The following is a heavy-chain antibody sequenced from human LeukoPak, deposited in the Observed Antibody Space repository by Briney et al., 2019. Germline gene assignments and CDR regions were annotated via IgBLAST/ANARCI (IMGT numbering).Heavy chain of an antibody. CDR2: INPNSGGT. CDR3: ARGVLAAAGNFWFDP. CDR1: GYTFTGYY. V-gene: IGHV1-2*06. D-gene: IGHD6-13*01. J-gene: IGHJ5*02. Sequence: ASVKVSCKASGYTFTGYYMHWVRQAPGQGLEWMGRINPNSGGTNYAQKFQGRVTMTRDTSISTAYMELSRLRSDDTAVYYCARGVLAAAGNFWFDPWGQGTLVTVSS.